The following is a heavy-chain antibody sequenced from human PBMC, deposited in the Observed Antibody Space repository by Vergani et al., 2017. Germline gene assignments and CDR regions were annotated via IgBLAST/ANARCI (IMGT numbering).Heavy chain of an antibody. CDR3: AGAPGYSGLSLND. Sequence: QVQLVQSGAEVRKPGASVKVSCKASGYTFTSYGISWVRQAPGQGLEWMGWISTYNGNIDYAQKLQGRVTMTTDTSTRTAYMELRSLTSDDTAVYYCAGAPGYSGLSLNDWGQGTLVTVSS. V-gene: IGHV1-18*01. CDR2: ISTYNGNI. J-gene: IGHJ4*02. CDR1: GYTFTSYG. D-gene: IGHD5-12*01.